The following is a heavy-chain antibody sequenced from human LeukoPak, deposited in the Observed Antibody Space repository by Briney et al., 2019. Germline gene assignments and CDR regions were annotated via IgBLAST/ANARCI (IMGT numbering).Heavy chain of an antibody. J-gene: IGHJ4*02. D-gene: IGHD6-19*01. Sequence: GGSLRLSCAASGFTFSTFSMNWVRQAPGKGLEWVSYISPSSGNIHYADSVRGRFTISRDNAKNSLYLQVNSLRDEDTAMYFCARAAYSSGPDYWGQGTLVTASS. V-gene: IGHV3-48*02. CDR2: ISPSSGNI. CDR1: GFTFSTFS. CDR3: ARAAYSSGPDY.